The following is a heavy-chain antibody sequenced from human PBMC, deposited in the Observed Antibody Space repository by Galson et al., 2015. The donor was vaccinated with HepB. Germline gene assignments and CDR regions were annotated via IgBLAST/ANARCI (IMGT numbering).Heavy chain of an antibody. CDR1: GYTFTSYG. CDR2: ISAYNGNT. CDR3: ARDLLRGYCSSTSCTRFDP. Sequence: SVKVSCKASGYTFTSYGISWVRQAPGQGLEWMGWISAYNGNTNYAQQLQGRVTMTTDTSTTTAYMELRSLRSDDTAVYYCARDLLRGYCSSTSCTRFDPWGQGTLVTVSS. J-gene: IGHJ5*02. V-gene: IGHV1-18*01. D-gene: IGHD2-2*03.